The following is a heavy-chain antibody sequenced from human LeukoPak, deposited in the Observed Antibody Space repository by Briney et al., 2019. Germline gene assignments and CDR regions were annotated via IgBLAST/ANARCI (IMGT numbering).Heavy chain of an antibody. V-gene: IGHV3-23*01. Sequence: GGALRLPCAASGFTFRTYAMTWVRQAPRKGLEWVSLISGSGDKPYYADSVKGRFTISRDNSKNTRHLQMNSLRAEDTAAYHSAIREVGGNFDFWGQGTLVTVSS. D-gene: IGHD6-19*01. CDR1: GFTFRTYA. CDR3: AIREVGGNFDF. J-gene: IGHJ4*02. CDR2: ISGSGDKP.